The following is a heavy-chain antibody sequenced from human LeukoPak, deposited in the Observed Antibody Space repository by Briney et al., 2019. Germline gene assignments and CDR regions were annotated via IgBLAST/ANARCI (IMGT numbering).Heavy chain of an antibody. CDR1: GFTFSSYS. D-gene: IGHD4-11*01. CDR2: ISSSSSYI. V-gene: IGHV3-21*01. CDR3: ARDLGALTVTTYVFDAFDI. Sequence: GGSLRLSCAASGFTFSSYSMNWVRQAPGKGLEWVSSISSSSSYIYYADSVKGRFTISRDNAKNSLYLQVNSLRAEDTAVYYCARDLGALTVTTYVFDAFDIWGQGTMVTVSS. J-gene: IGHJ3*02.